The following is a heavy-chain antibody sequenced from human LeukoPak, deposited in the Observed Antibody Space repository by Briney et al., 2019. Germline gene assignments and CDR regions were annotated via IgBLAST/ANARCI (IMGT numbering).Heavy chain of an antibody. CDR1: GGSISSGGYY. D-gene: IGHD1-1*01. CDR3: ARGNDDYYFDY. Sequence: SETLSLTCTVSGGSISSGGYYWSWIRQHPGKGLEWIGYIYYSGSTYYNPSLKSRVTISVDTSKSQFSLKLSSVTAADTAVYYCARGNDDYYFDYWGQGTLVTVSS. CDR2: IYYSGST. J-gene: IGHJ4*02. V-gene: IGHV4-31*03.